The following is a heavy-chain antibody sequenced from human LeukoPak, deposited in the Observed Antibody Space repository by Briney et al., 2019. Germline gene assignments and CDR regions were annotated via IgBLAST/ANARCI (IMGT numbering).Heavy chain of an antibody. J-gene: IGHJ5*01. V-gene: IGHV3-7*01. Sequence: GSLRLSFAASGFTFSGHWMNWVRQAPGKGLEWVANIEQDGSEKNYVDFVRGRFTIPRDNAKNALYLKMNSLRADDTAVYYCAGGAGWLPDSWGRGTLVSVSS. CDR1: GFTFSGHW. CDR3: AGGAGWLPDS. D-gene: IGHD3-22*01. CDR2: IEQDGSEK.